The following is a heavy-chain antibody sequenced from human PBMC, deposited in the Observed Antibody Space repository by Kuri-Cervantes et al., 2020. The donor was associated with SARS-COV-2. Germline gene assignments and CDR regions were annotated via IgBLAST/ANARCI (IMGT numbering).Heavy chain of an antibody. J-gene: IGHJ4*02. CDR2: INPNSGGT. CDR3: ARGWSGYSFDPPHFDY. V-gene: IGHV1-2*02. Sequence: ASVKVSCKASGYTFTGYYMHWVRQAPGQGLEWMGWINPNSGGTNYAQKFQGRVTMTRDTSISTAYMGLSRLRSDDTAVYYCARGWSGYSFDPPHFDYWGQGTLVTVSS. CDR1: GYTFTGYY. D-gene: IGHD3-3*01.